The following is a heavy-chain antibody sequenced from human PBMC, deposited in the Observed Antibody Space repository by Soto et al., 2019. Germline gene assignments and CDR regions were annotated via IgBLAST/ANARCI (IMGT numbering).Heavy chain of an antibody. CDR1: GFTFSSYA. CDR3: ARVQLGYSPFDY. Sequence: GGSLRLSCAASGFTFSSYAMHWVRQAQGKGLEWVVVISYDGSNKYYADSAKGRFTISRDNSKNTLYLQMNSLRAEDTAVYYCARVQLGYSPFDYWGQRTLVTVSS. D-gene: IGHD1-1*01. CDR2: ISYDGSNK. V-gene: IGHV3-30-3*01. J-gene: IGHJ4*02.